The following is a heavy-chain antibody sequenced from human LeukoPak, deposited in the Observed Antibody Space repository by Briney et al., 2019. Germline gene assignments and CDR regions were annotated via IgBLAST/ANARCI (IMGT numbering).Heavy chain of an antibody. CDR1: GGTFSSYA. D-gene: IGHD3-22*01. J-gene: IGHJ3*02. CDR2: IIPIFGTA. Sequence: SVKVSCKASGGTFSSYAISWVRQAPGQGLEWMGGIIPIFGTANYAQKFQGGVTITADESTSTAYMELSSLRSEDTAVYYCARGAYDSSGYPEDAFDIWGQGTMVTVSS. CDR3: ARGAYDSSGYPEDAFDI. V-gene: IGHV1-69*13.